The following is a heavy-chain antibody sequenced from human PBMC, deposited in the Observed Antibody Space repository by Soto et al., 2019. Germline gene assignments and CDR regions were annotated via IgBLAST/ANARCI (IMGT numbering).Heavy chain of an antibody. Sequence: GGSLRLSCAASGFTFSSYGMHWVRQAPGKGLEWVAVIWYDGSNKYYADSVKGRFTISRDNSKNTLYLQMNSLRAEDTAVYYCARDSRYYDILTVQADPDAFDIWGQGTMVTVS. CDR1: GFTFSSYG. CDR3: ARDSRYYDILTVQADPDAFDI. D-gene: IGHD3-9*01. V-gene: IGHV3-33*01. CDR2: IWYDGSNK. J-gene: IGHJ3*02.